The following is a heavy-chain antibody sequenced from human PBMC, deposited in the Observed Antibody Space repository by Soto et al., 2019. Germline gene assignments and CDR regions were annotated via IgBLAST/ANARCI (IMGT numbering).Heavy chain of an antibody. Sequence: EVQLLESGGGLVQPGGSLRLSCAASGFTFSSYAMSWVRQAPGKGLEWVSAISGSGGSTYYADSVKGRFTISRDNSKNTLYLQMNSLRAEDTAVYYCAKARAQYYDFGSGYPVDYWGQGTLVTVSS. V-gene: IGHV3-23*01. D-gene: IGHD3-3*01. CDR1: GFTFSSYA. CDR2: ISGSGGST. CDR3: AKARAQYYDFGSGYPVDY. J-gene: IGHJ4*02.